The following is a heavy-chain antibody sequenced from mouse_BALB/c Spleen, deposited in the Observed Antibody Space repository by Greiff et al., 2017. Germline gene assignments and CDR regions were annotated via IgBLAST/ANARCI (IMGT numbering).Heavy chain of an antibody. CDR2: INPYNDGT. Sequence: EVQGVESGPELVKPGASVKMSCKASGYTFTSYVMHWVKQKPGQGLEWIGYINPYNDGTKYNEKFKGKATLTSDKSSSTAYMELSSLTSEDSAVYYCARDYGSSPYYWGQGTTLTVSS. D-gene: IGHD1-1*01. CDR1: GYTFTSYV. V-gene: IGHV1-14*01. J-gene: IGHJ2*01. CDR3: ARDYGSSPYY.